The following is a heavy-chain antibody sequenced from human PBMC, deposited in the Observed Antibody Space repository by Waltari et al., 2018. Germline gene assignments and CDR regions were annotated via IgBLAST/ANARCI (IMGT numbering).Heavy chain of an antibody. J-gene: IGHJ4*02. V-gene: IGHV3-33*01. CDR1: GFTFSSYG. Sequence: QVQLVESGRAVVQPGRSLRLFCAAAGFTFSSYGMQWFREAPGKGLEWVAVILYDGSNKYYADSVKGRFTISRDNSKNTLYLQMNSLRAEDTAVYYCARDGGERNFDYWGQGTLVTVSS. D-gene: IGHD3-16*01. CDR2: ILYDGSNK. CDR3: ARDGGERNFDY.